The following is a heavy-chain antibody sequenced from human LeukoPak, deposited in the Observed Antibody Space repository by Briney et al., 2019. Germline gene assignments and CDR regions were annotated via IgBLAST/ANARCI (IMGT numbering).Heavy chain of an antibody. D-gene: IGHD5-12*01. J-gene: IGHJ4*02. CDR3: ARCQSGYSGYDPRPDVEGDY. Sequence: GASVKVSCKASGYTFTSYDINWVRQATGQGLEWMGWMNPNSGNTGYAQKFQGRVTMTRNTSISTAYMELSSLRSEDTAVYYCARCQSGYSGYDPRPDVEGDYWGQGTLVTVSS. CDR1: GYTFTSYD. CDR2: MNPNSGNT. V-gene: IGHV1-8*01.